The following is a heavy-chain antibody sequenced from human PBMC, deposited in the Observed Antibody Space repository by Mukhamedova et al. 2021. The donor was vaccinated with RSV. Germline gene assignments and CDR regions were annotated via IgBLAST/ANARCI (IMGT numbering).Heavy chain of an antibody. CDR1: GGSITNYY. Sequence: AVSGGSITNYYWTWIRQPAGKGLEWIGRIYTSGSTTFNPSLKSRVTMLKDASNNAFSLKLSSVTAADTAIYYCSGGFHFASYYYG. CDR2: IYTSGST. V-gene: IGHV4-59*10. J-gene: IGHJ6*01. D-gene: IGHD3-3*02. CDR3: SGGFHFASYYYG.